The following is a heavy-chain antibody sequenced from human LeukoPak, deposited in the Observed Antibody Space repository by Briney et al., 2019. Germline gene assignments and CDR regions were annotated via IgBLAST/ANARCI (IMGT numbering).Heavy chain of an antibody. Sequence: PSETLSLTRTFSVRSISSCSYYWGWIPQPPGRGLEWIERIYYRVSTYYKPSLTRRVTISVDTAKNQFSLKLSSVTAADTAVYYCASPYYDILTGYYTFDYWGQGTVVTVSS. CDR3: ASPYYDILTGYYTFDY. D-gene: IGHD3-9*01. V-gene: IGHV4-39*01. CDR2: IYYRVST. CDR1: VRSISSCSYY. J-gene: IGHJ4*02.